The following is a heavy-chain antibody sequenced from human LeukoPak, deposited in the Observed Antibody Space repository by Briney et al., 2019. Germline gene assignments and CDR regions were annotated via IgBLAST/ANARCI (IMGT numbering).Heavy chain of an antibody. CDR3: ARDEGYYGSGSPIGDY. D-gene: IGHD3-10*01. V-gene: IGHV1-18*01. CDR2: ISAYNGNT. CDR1: GYTFTSYG. Sequence: ASVKVSCKASGYTFTSYGISWVRQAPGQGLEWMGWISAYNGNTNYAQKLQGRVTMTTDTSTSTAYMELRSLRSDDTAVYYCARDEGYYGSGSPIGDYWGQGTLVTVSS. J-gene: IGHJ4*02.